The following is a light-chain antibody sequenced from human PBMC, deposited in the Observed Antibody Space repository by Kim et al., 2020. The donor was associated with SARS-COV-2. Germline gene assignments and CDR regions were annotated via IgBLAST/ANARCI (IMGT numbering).Light chain of an antibody. CDR3: AAWDDRLNGVI. CDR2: TRT. J-gene: IGLJ2*01. Sequence: QSVLTQPPSVSGTPGQRVTISCSGSDSNIGSNPVNWYQHLPGTAPKVVIYTRTQRPSGVPDRFPGSTSGTSASLAISGLQSEDEADYYCAAWDDRLNGVIFGGGTQLTVL. V-gene: IGLV1-44*01. CDR1: DSNIGSNP.